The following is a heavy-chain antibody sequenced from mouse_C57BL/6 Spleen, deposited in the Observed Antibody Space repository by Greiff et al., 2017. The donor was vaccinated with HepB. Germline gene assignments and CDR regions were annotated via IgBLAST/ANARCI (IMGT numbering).Heavy chain of an antibody. J-gene: IGHJ3*01. Sequence: HVQLQQPGAELVMPGASVKLSCKASGYTFTSYWMHWVKQRPGQGLEWIGEIDPSDSYTNYNQKFKGKSTLTVDKSSSTAYMQLSSLTSEDSAVYYCASNYWFAYWGQGTLVTVSA. CDR1: GYTFTSYW. V-gene: IGHV1-69*01. CDR3: ASNYWFAY. CDR2: IDPSDSYT. D-gene: IGHD1-3*01.